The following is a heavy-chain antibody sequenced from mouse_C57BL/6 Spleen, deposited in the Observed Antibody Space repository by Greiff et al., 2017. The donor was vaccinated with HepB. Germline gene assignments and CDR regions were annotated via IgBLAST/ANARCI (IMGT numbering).Heavy chain of an antibody. J-gene: IGHJ2*01. CDR1: GYTFTSYG. CDR2: IYPRSGNT. V-gene: IGHV1-81*01. CDR3: ARDYYDYDPYYFDY. D-gene: IGHD2-4*01. Sequence: VQVVESGAELARPGASVKLSCKASGYTFTSYGISWVKQRTGQGLEWIGEIYPRSGNTYYNEKFKGKATLTADKSSSTAYMELRSLTSEDSAVYFCARDYYDYDPYYFDYWGQGTTLTVSS.